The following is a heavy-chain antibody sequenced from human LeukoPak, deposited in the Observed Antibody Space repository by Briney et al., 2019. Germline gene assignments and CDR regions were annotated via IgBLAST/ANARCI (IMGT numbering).Heavy chain of an antibody. CDR2: ISYDGGNK. CDR3: ARGEYYSDTSSYFDY. V-gene: IGHV3-30*03. J-gene: IGHJ4*02. Sequence: GGSLRLSCAASGFTFSSYGMNWVRQAPGKGLEWVAVISYDGGNKYYADSVKGRFTISRDNPKNTLFVQMSSLRAEDTAVYYCARGEYYSDTSSYFDYWGQGTLVTVSS. CDR1: GFTFSSYG. D-gene: IGHD3-22*01.